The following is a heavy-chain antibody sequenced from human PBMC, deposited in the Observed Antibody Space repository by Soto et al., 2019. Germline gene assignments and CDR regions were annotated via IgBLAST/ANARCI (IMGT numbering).Heavy chain of an antibody. D-gene: IGHD2-8*01. Sequence: PSETLSLTCTVSGGSISSGGYYWTWIRQHPGKGLEWIGYIYNSGSTFSNPSLKSRVTISVDTSKNQFTLNLSSVTAADTAVYYCARQPEGYCTNGVCYSNWFDPWGQGTLVTVSS. CDR1: GGSISSGGYY. CDR2: IYNSGST. J-gene: IGHJ5*02. CDR3: ARQPEGYCTNGVCYSNWFDP. V-gene: IGHV4-31*03.